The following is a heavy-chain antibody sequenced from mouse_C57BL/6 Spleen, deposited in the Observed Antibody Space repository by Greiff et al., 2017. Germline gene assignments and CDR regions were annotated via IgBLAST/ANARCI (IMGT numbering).Heavy chain of an antibody. Sequence: QVQLKESGAELVKPGASVKISCKASGYAFSSYWMNWVKQRPGKGLEWIGQIYPGDGDTNYNGKFKGKATLTADKSSSTAYMQLSSLTSEDSAVYFCARSGLDGVDYWGQGTTLTVSS. CDR3: ARSGLDGVDY. CDR1: GYAFSSYW. D-gene: IGHD1-1*01. CDR2: IYPGDGDT. J-gene: IGHJ2*01. V-gene: IGHV1-80*01.